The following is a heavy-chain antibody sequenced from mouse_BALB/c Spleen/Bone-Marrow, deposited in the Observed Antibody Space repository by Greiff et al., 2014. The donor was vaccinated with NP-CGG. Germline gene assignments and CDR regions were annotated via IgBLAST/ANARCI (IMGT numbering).Heavy chain of an antibody. V-gene: IGHV2-9*02. D-gene: IGHD1-1*01. Sequence: QVQLKESGPGLVAPSQSLSITCPVSGFSFPSYGVHWVCQPPGKGLAWLGVIWAGGTTNYNSALMSRLSISKDNSKSQVFLKRNSRQTDDTAIYNGARADYDYAIDHRGPRPTFTGST. CDR3: ARADYDYAIDH. CDR2: IWAGGTT. J-gene: IGHJ4*01. CDR1: GFSFPSYG.